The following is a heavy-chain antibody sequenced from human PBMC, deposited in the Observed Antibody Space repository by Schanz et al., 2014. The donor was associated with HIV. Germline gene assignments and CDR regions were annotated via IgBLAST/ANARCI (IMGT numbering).Heavy chain of an antibody. CDR1: GFTFNSYG. J-gene: IGHJ5*02. CDR2: ISYDGRNK. CDR3: ARLGGVIAAAGEDWFDP. V-gene: IGHV3-30*03. D-gene: IGHD6-13*01. Sequence: QVQLVESGGGVVQPGRSLRLSCAASGFTFNSYGMHWVRQAPGKGLEWVSVISYDGRNKLYADSVKGRFTISRDNSKNTMYLKMNSLRVDDTAVYYCARLGGVIAAAGEDWFDPWGQGTLVTVSS.